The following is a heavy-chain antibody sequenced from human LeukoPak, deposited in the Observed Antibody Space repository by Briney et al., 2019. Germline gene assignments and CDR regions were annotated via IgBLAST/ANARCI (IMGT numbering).Heavy chain of an antibody. J-gene: IGHJ2*01. CDR1: GGSFSGYY. Sequence: SETLSLTCAVYGGSFSGYYWSWIRQPPGKGLEWIGEINHSGSTNYNPSLKSRVTISVDTSKNQFSLKLSSVTAADTAVYSCARLLPPLVVVTDWYFDLWGRGTLVTVSS. CDR3: ARLLPPLVVVTDWYFDL. D-gene: IGHD3-22*01. CDR2: INHSGST. V-gene: IGHV4-34*01.